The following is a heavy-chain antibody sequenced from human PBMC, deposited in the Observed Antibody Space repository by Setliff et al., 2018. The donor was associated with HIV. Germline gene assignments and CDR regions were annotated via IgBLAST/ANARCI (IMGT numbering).Heavy chain of an antibody. D-gene: IGHD2-15*01. J-gene: IGHJ6*02. Sequence: ASVKVSCKASGFALTFYYMHWVRQAPGQGLEWMGMIKPNDGASTHAQNFQGRVTLTRDTSTSTVYMELSSLRSEDTAVYYCVREGHCVGVKCYSTDVWGQGTTVTVSS. V-gene: IGHV1-46*01. CDR3: VREGHCVGVKCYSTDV. CDR2: IKPNDGAS. CDR1: GFALTFYY.